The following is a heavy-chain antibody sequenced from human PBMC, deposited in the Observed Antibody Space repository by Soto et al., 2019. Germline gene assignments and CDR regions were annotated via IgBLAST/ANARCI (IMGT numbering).Heavy chain of an antibody. CDR1: GFTFSSYS. CDR2: ISSSSSYI. Sequence: PGGSLRLSCAASGFTFSSYSMNWVRQAPGKGLEWVSSISSSSSYIYYADSVKGRFTISRDNAKNSLYLQMNSLRAEDTAVYYCVRDKTPLSGRWCPFDYWGQGTLVTVSS. CDR3: VRDKTPLSGRWCPFDY. D-gene: IGHD2-21*01. V-gene: IGHV3-21*01. J-gene: IGHJ4*02.